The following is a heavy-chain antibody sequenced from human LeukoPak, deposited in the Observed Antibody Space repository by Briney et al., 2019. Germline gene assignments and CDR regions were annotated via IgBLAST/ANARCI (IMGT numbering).Heavy chain of an antibody. D-gene: IGHD5-12*01. J-gene: IGHJ5*02. CDR2: ISFDGSLR. CDR3: SRGWLRTNPLDP. V-gene: IGHV3-30*04. Sequence: GRSLRLSCAASGLPFSTSAMHWVRQAPGKGLEGVAVISFDGSLRYAADSLKGRFTVSRDNSNNTVYLGMDSLRREDTAVYYCSRGWLRTNPLDPWGQGTLVTVSS. CDR1: GLPFSTSA.